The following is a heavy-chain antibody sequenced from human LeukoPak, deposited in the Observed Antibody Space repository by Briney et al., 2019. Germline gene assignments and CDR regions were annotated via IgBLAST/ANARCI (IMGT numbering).Heavy chain of an antibody. Sequence: GGSLRLSCSASGFTFSNCAMHWVRQAPGKGPEYVSVISSYGDKTYYADSVKGRFTISRDNSKNTVSLQMSSLRAEDTAVYYCARDFNYDGAFDIWGQGQWSPSLQ. CDR3: ARDFNYDGAFDI. CDR2: ISSYGDKT. J-gene: IGHJ3*02. V-gene: IGHV3-64D*06. D-gene: IGHD3-22*01. CDR1: GFTFSNCA.